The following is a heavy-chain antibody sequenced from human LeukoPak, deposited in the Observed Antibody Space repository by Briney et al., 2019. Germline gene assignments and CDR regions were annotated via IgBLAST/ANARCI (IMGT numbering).Heavy chain of an antibody. J-gene: IGHJ4*02. Sequence: GGSLRLSCAASGFTFSSYAMSWVRQAPGKGLGWVSAISGSGGSTYYADSVKGRFTISRDNSKNTLYLQMNSLRAEDTAVYYCAKNIVVVPAASFDYWGQGTLVTVSS. CDR2: ISGSGGST. D-gene: IGHD2-2*01. CDR3: AKNIVVVPAASFDY. CDR1: GFTFSSYA. V-gene: IGHV3-23*01.